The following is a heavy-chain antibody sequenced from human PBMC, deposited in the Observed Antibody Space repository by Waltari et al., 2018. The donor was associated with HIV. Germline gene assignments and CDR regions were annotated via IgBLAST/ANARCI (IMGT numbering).Heavy chain of an antibody. J-gene: IGHJ4*02. CDR1: GSTFLTHW. CDR3: AREYFYESSGYYYRSTFDY. D-gene: IGHD3-22*01. V-gene: IGHV3-7*01. CDR2: IKPDGSET. Sequence: EVQLVDFGGGLVPSGDYLRLFCAAPGSTFLTHWFRGVRQAPGKGLEWVANIKPDGSETYYVDSVKGRFTISRDNAKTSLYLQMNSLRAEDTAVYFCAREYFYESSGYYYRSTFDYWGQGTLVTVSS.